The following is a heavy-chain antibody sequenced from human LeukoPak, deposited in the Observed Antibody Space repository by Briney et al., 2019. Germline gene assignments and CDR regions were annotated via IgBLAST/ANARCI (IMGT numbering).Heavy chain of an antibody. Sequence: GGSLRLSCTASGFTFGDYAMSWFRQPPGKGLECVGFIRIKAYGGTTEYAASVKGRFTISRDDSKSIAYLQMNSLKTEDTAVYYCARALYYSDILHAFDIWGQGTMVTVSS. V-gene: IGHV3-49*03. CDR3: ARALYYSDILHAFDI. CDR1: GFTFGDYA. D-gene: IGHD3-22*01. CDR2: IRIKAYGGTT. J-gene: IGHJ3*02.